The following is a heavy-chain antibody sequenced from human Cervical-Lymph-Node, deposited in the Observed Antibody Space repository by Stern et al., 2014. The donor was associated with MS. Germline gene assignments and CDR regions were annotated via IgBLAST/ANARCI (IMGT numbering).Heavy chain of an antibody. D-gene: IGHD3-16*01. J-gene: IGHJ5*02. CDR3: ARGGGDTWFDP. CDR2: VLPFVGTS. CDR1: GG. Sequence: VQLVQSGAVVKKSGSSVKVSCKASGGISWVRQAPGQGLEWMGGVLPFVGTSNYAQKFQGRVTITADTSTNTVYLELNSMKSADTAVYYWARGGGDTWFDPWGQGTLVTVSS. V-gene: IGHV1-69*06.